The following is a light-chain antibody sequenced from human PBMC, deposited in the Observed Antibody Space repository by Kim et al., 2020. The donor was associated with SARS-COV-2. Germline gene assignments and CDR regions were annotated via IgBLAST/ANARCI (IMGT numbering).Light chain of an antibody. CDR1: QDISQY. J-gene: IGKJ2*01. Sequence: ASVGDTVTITCRASQDISQYLNWYQQKPGEAPKLVIYDAFNLETGVTSRFRGSGSGTDFTFTITSLQPEDIATYYCQHYDNLPMYTFGQGTKLEIK. V-gene: IGKV1-33*01. CDR2: DAF. CDR3: QHYDNLPMYT.